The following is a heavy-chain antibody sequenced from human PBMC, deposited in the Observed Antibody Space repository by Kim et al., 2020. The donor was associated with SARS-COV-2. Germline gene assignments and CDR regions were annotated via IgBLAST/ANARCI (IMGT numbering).Heavy chain of an antibody. CDR2: IKQDGTDK. D-gene: IGHD2-2*01. Sequence: GGSLRLSCAASGFSLGDYWMNWVRQAPGKGLEWVANIKQDGTDKQYVDSVKGRFTISRDNAKNSLYLQMNSLRAEDTAVYYCTRWTSTSYYWGQGTLVTVS. CDR1: GFSLGDYW. CDR3: TRWTSTSYY. V-gene: IGHV3-7*01. J-gene: IGHJ4*02.